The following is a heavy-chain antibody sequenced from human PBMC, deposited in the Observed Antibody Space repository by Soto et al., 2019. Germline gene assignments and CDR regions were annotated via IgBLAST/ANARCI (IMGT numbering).Heavy chain of an antibody. CDR2: IDTSGTKI. V-gene: IGHV3-11*01. CDR3: ASHYEMWSGYLSPVDY. D-gene: IGHD3-3*01. Sequence: QVQLVESGGDLVKPGGSLRLSCAASGYTFSDYYMSWIRQAPGKGLEWISYIDTSGTKIYYADSVKGRFTITRDNAKNSLYLEMNSPRDEDTAVYYCASHYEMWSGYLSPVDYWGQGTLVTVSS. J-gene: IGHJ4*02. CDR1: GYTFSDYY.